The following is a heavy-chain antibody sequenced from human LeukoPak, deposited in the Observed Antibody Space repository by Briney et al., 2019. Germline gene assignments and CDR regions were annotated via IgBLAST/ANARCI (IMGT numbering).Heavy chain of an antibody. CDR2: IYYSGST. Sequence: SETLSLTCSVSGDSINNYYWNWIRQPPGKGLEWIGYIYYSGSTRYNPSLQSRVTISVDTSKNQFSLKLSSVTAADTAVYYCARLPTYYYDSSGSPWGQGTLVTVSS. J-gene: IGHJ5*02. CDR1: GDSINNYY. CDR3: ARLPTYYYDSSGSP. V-gene: IGHV4-59*08. D-gene: IGHD3-22*01.